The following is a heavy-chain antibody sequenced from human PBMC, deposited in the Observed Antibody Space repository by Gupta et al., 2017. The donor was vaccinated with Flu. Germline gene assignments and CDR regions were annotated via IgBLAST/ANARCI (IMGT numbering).Heavy chain of an antibody. CDR2: INSSGART. CDR3: AKLTIAARTANDF. Sequence: VSGLSFSTNAMSWVRQAPGKGLEWVSSINSSGARTYYGDSVKGRFTISRDNSKNTVYLHMNNLKDEDTAVYFCAKLTIAARTANDFWGQGTLVIVSS. V-gene: IGHV3-23*01. CDR1: GLSFSTNA. J-gene: IGHJ4*02. D-gene: IGHD6-25*01.